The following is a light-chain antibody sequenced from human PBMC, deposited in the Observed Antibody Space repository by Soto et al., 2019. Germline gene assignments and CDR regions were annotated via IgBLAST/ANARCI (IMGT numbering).Light chain of an antibody. CDR3: QQYNNWPQT. CDR1: QSVSSSY. J-gene: IGKJ1*01. Sequence: ESVLTQSPGPLSLSQGERATLSCRASQSVSSSYLAWYQQKPGQAPRLLIYDASNRAPGIPARFSGSGSGTDFTLTISGLQSEDFAVYYCQQYNNWPQTFGQGTKVDI. V-gene: IGKV3-20*01. CDR2: DAS.